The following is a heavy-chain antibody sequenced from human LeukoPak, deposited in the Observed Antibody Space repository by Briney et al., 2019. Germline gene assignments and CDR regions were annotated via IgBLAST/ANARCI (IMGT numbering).Heavy chain of an antibody. CDR2: INHSGST. CDR1: GGSFSGYY. J-gene: IGHJ4*02. Sequence: PETLSLTCAVYGGSFSGYYWSWIRQPPGKGLEWIGEINHSGSTNYNSSLKSRVTISVDTSKNQFSLKLSSVTAADTAVYYCARGIGPTGYSSSWYHDYWGQGTLVTVSS. CDR3: ARGIGPTGYSSSWYHDY. V-gene: IGHV4-34*01. D-gene: IGHD6-13*01.